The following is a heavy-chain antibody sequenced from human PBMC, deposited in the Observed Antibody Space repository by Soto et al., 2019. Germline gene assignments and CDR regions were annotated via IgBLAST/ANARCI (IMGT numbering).Heavy chain of an antibody. V-gene: IGHV1-46*01. CDR2: INPSGGST. D-gene: IGHD6-13*01. J-gene: IGHJ6*02. CDR3: ARDLVAGHSSSWYYYYGMDV. Sequence: XSVKVACKASGYPFTSYYMHWVRQAPGQGLEWMGIINPSGGSTIYAQKFQCRVTMTRDTSTSTVYMELSSLRSEDTAVYYCARDLVAGHSSSWYYYYGMDVWGQGTTVTVSS. CDR1: GYPFTSYY.